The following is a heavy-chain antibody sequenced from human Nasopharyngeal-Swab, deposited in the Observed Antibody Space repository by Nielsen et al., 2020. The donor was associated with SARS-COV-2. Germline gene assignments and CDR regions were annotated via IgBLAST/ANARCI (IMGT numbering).Heavy chain of an antibody. Sequence: SETLSLTCAVYGSFTGYYWTWIRQPPGKGLEWIGEINNSGSTHYNPSLKSRVTISVDTSKNQFSLKLNSVTAADTAVYYCAREVVGGLVDSWGQGTLVTVSS. V-gene: IGHV4-34*01. D-gene: IGHD1-26*01. J-gene: IGHJ4*02. CDR2: INNSGST. CDR3: AREVVGGLVDS. CDR1: GSFTGYY.